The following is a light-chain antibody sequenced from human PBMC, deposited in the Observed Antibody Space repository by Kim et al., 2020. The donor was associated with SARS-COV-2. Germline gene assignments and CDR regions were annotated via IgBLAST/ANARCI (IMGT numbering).Light chain of an antibody. CDR1: QTVSKF. Sequence: SASVGDRVTITCRASQTVSKFLNWYQQKPGTAPNLLIYAASNLQGGVPPRFSGSGSGTDFTLTITSLQPEDFATYYCQQSYITPYTFGQGTKLEI. CDR3: QQSYITPYT. J-gene: IGKJ2*01. CDR2: AAS. V-gene: IGKV1-39*01.